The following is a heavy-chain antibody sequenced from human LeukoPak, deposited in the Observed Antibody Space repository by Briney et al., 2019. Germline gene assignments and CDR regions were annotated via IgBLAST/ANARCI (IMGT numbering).Heavy chain of an antibody. CDR3: AKDYYESSGYYADAFDI. V-gene: IGHV3-23*01. CDR1: GFTFSSYA. Sequence: GGSLRLSCAASGFTFSSYAMSWVRQAPGKGLEWVSAISGSGGSTYYADSVKGRFTISRDNSKNTLYLQMNSLRAEDTAVYYCAKDYYESSGYYADAFDIWGQGTMVTVSS. D-gene: IGHD3-22*01. CDR2: ISGSGGST. J-gene: IGHJ3*02.